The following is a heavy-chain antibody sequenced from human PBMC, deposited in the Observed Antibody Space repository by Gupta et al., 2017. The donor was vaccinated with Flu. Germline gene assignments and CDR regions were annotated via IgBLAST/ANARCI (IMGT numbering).Heavy chain of an antibody. CDR2: INPNSGGT. CDR3: ARDLSSTSCYGWFDP. D-gene: IGHD2-2*01. Sequence: YYMHWVRQAPGQGLEWMGWINPNSGGTNYAQKFQGRVTMTRDTSISTAYMELSRLRSDDTAVYYCARDLSSTSCYGWFDPWGQGTLVTVSS. V-gene: IGHV1-2*02. CDR1: YY. J-gene: IGHJ5*02.